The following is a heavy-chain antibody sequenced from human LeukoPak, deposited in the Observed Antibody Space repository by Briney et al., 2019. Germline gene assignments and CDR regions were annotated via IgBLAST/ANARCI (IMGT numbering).Heavy chain of an antibody. D-gene: IGHD3-22*01. CDR1: GYTLTELS. CDR3: ARALTDYDVLIHYYFDY. CDR2: MNANTGNA. V-gene: IGHV1-8*01. J-gene: IGHJ4*02. Sequence: GASVKVSCKVSGYTLTELSMHWVRQAPGQGLEWMGWMNANTGNAYSARKFQGRVTMTRDTSISTAYMELSSLTSEDTAVYYCARALTDYDVLIHYYFDYWGQGALVTVSS.